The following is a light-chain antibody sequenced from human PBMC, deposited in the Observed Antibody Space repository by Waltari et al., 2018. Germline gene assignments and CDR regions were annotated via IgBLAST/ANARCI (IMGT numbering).Light chain of an antibody. V-gene: IGKV4-1*01. CDR3: QQYYSIPFT. CDR2: GAS. J-gene: IGKJ3*01. CDR1: QSVFYNSNNKND. Sequence: DIVMTQSPDSLSVSLGERATINCKSSQSVFYNSNNKNDLTWYQQKPGQPPKVLIYGASTREYGVPDRFSGSGSGTDFTLTISSLQAEDVAIYYCQQYYSIPFTFGPGTKVDIK.